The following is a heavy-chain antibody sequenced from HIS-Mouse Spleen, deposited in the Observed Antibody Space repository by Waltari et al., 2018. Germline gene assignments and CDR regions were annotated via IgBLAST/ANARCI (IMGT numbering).Heavy chain of an antibody. CDR3: AREIPYSSSWYDWYFDL. J-gene: IGHJ2*01. CDR2: IYYSGST. D-gene: IGHD6-13*01. CDR1: GCSISSSSYS. V-gene: IGHV4-39*07. Sequence: QLQLQESGPGLVKPSDTLSLTCTVSGCSISSSSYSWGWVRQPPGKGLEWIGSIYYSGSTYYNPSLKSRVTISVDTSKNQFSLKLSSVTAADTAVYYCAREIPYSSSWYDWYFDLWGRGTLVTVSS.